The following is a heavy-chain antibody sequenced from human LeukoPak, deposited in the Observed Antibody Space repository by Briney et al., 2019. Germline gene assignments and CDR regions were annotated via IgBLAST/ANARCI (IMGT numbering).Heavy chain of an antibody. CDR2: INPNSGGT. J-gene: IGHJ4*02. V-gene: IGHV1-2*02. Sequence: ASVKVSCKASGYTFTGYYMHWVRQAPGQGLEWMGWINPNSGGTNYAQKFQGRVTMTRDTSISTAYMELSRLRSDDTAVYYCAGGYCSGGSCYSFDYWGQGTLVTVSS. D-gene: IGHD2-15*01. CDR1: GYTFTGYY. CDR3: AGGYCSGGSCYSFDY.